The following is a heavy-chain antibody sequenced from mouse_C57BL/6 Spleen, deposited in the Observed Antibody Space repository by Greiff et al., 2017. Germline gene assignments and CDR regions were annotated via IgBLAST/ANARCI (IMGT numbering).Heavy chain of an antibody. V-gene: IGHV10-1*01. Sequence: EVKLVESGGGLVQPKGSLKLSCAASGFSFNTYAMNWVRQAPGTGLELVARIRSKSNNYATYYADSVKDRFTISRDDSESMLYLQMNNLKTEDTAMYYCVRQLGLDCDYWGQGTTLTVSS. D-gene: IGHD4-1*01. J-gene: IGHJ2*01. CDR3: VRQLGLDCDY. CDR2: IRSKSNNYAT. CDR1: GFSFNTYA.